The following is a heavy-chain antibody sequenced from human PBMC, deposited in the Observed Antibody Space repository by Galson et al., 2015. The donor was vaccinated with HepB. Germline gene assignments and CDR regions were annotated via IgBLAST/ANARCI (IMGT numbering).Heavy chain of an antibody. D-gene: IGHD3-10*01. J-gene: IGHJ3*02. V-gene: IGHV1-58*01. CDR1: GFTLTNYD. CDR3: AGDRLVGYGSDI. Sequence: SVKVSCKASGFTLTNYDVQWVRQARGQRPEWMGRIVAGGGNTNYAQRFQGRVTITRDMSTSTTYMELSSLRPDDTAVYYCAGDRLVGYGSDIWGRGTMVTVAS. CDR2: IVAGGGNT.